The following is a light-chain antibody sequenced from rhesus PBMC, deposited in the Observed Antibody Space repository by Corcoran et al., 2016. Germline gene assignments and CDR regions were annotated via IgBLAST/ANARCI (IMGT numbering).Light chain of an antibody. J-gene: IGKJ2*01. Sequence: GDRVTITCRASQTISSYLAWYQQKPGKVPKLLIYAASSLESGVPSRFSGSGSGTDFTLPISSLQPEDFATYYCQQHNSHPYSFGQGTKVEIK. CDR3: QQHNSHPYS. CDR1: QTISSY. V-gene: IGKV1-44*01. CDR2: AAS.